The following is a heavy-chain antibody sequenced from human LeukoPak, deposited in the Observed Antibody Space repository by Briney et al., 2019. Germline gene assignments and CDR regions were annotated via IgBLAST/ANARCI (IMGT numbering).Heavy chain of an antibody. J-gene: IGHJ1*01. CDR1: GSTFRSYW. CDR3: ARAPSEIGGYYPEYFRH. V-gene: IGHV3-74*01. Sequence: GGSLRLSCAASGSTFRSYWMHWVRQAPGKGLVWVSRIKSDGSTRYADSVKGRFTISRDNAKNTVSLQMNSLRAEDTGVYYCARAPSEIGGYYPEYFRHWGQGTLVTVSP. CDR2: IKSDGST. D-gene: IGHD3-22*01.